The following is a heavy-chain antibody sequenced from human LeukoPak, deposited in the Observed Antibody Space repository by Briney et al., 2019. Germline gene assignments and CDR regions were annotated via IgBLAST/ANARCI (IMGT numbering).Heavy chain of an antibody. D-gene: IGHD3-16*02. V-gene: IGHV3-20*04. CDR3: ARGGWDDYVWGSYRFNYFDY. CDR1: GFTVSTNY. Sequence: GGSLRLSCAASGFTVSTNYMSWVRQAPGKGLEWVSGINWNGGSTGYADSVKGRFTISRDNAKNSLYLQMNSLRAEDTALYYCARGGWDDYVWGSYRFNYFDYWGQGTLVTVSS. CDR2: INWNGGST. J-gene: IGHJ4*02.